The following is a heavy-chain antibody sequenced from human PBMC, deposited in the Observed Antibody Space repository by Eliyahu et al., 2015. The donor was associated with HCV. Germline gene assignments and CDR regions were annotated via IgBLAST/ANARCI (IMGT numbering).Heavy chain of an antibody. CDR3: AYCISVACFGRFDP. Sequence: QMQLVQSGPEGKKPGTSVKVSCKASGFTFSDSAMQWVRQTGGQRLEWIGWIVFGGGGTHYAQKFQERVTFTTDMSTSIAYMELSGLTSEDTATYYCAYCISVACFGRFDPWGQGTLVTVSS. CDR1: GFTFSDSA. D-gene: IGHD2-2*01. CDR2: IVFGGGGT. J-gene: IGHJ5*02. V-gene: IGHV1-58*02.